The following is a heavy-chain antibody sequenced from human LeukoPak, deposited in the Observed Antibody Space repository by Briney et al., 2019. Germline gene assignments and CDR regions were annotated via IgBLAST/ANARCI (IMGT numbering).Heavy chain of an antibody. J-gene: IGHJ6*02. CDR1: GFTFTNHW. CDR2: INSDGSST. Sequence: GGSLRLSCAASGFTFTNHWMHWVRQAPGKGLVWVSRINSDGSSTGFADSVKGRFTISRDNAKNTLYLQMNSLRAEDTAVYYCARAISHSNYGVDVWGQGTTVTVSS. V-gene: IGHV3-74*01. CDR3: ARAISHSNYGVDV. D-gene: IGHD6-13*01.